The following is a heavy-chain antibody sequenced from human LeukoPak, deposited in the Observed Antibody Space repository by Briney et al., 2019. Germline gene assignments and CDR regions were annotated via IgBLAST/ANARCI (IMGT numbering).Heavy chain of an antibody. CDR3: AKDVPPETYYDFWSGDAFDI. CDR2: ISGSGGST. V-gene: IGHV3-23*01. J-gene: IGHJ3*02. Sequence: GVSLRLSCAASGFTFSSYAMSWVRQAPGKGLEWVSAISGSGGSTYYADSVKGRFTISRDNSKNTLYLQMNSLRAEDTAVYYCAKDVPPETYYDFWSGDAFDIWGQGTMVTVSS. D-gene: IGHD3-3*01. CDR1: GFTFSSYA.